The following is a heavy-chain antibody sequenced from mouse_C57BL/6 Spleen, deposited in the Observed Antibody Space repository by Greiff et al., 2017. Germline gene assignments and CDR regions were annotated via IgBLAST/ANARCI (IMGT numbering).Heavy chain of an antibody. V-gene: IGHV1-50*01. CDR1: GYTFTRYW. Sequence: QVQLQQPGAELVMPGASVKLSCKASGYTFTRYWMHWVKQRPGQGLEWIGEIDPSDSFTIYNQKFKGKARLPVDTSSSAAYMQLGSRTSQDSAVYYSASGGQLRPNCFAYWGQGTLVSVCA. CDR3: ASGGQLRPNCFAY. D-gene: IGHD3-2*02. J-gene: IGHJ3*01. CDR2: IDPSDSFT.